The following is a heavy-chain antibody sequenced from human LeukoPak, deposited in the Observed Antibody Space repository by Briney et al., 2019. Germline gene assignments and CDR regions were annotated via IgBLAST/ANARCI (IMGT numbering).Heavy chain of an antibody. Sequence: SETLSLTCIVSGGSISTGRYFWGWIRQPPGKGLEWIGNIYYGGSTYYNPSLKSRVTISVDTSKNQFSLKLSSVTAADTAVYYCARHSGTYLGVFDSWGQGTLVTVSS. D-gene: IGHD1-26*01. CDR2: IYYGGST. CDR1: GGSISTGRYF. CDR3: ARHSGTYLGVFDS. J-gene: IGHJ4*02. V-gene: IGHV4-39*01.